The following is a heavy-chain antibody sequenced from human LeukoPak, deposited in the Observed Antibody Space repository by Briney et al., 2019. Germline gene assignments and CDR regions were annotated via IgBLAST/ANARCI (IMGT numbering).Heavy chain of an antibody. CDR1: GYTFSNYW. CDR2: IYPGDSDT. Sequence: GESLKISCKGSGYTFSNYWIGWVRQMPGKGLEWMGIIYPGDSDTRYSPSFQGQVTISADKSISTAFLQWSSLEAPDTAMYYCARYRDGFDIWGQGTLVTVSS. V-gene: IGHV5-51*01. D-gene: IGHD1-26*01. CDR3: ARYRDGFDI. J-gene: IGHJ3*02.